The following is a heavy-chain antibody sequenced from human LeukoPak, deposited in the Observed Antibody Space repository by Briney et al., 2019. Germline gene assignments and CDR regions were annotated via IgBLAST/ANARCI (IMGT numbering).Heavy chain of an antibody. CDR2: INWNGGNI. CDR3: AKTGGGTTD. D-gene: IGHD2/OR15-2a*01. Sequence: GGSLRLSCAASGFTFDDYGMSWVRQAPGKGLEWVSGINWNGGNIGYADSVKGRFTISRDNSKNTLYVQMNSLRAEDTAVYYCAKTGGGTTDWGQGTMVSVS. J-gene: IGHJ3*01. V-gene: IGHV3-20*04. CDR1: GFTFDDYG.